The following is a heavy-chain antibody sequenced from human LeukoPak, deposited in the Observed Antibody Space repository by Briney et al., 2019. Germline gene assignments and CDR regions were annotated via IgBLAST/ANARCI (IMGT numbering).Heavy chain of an antibody. CDR2: LSNSGSDI. CDR1: GFSFIYYW. V-gene: IGHV3-11*01. J-gene: IGHJ4*02. D-gene: IGHD7-27*01. Sequence: GGSLRLSCAASGFSFIYYWMSWVRQAPGKGLEYISYLSNSGSDIVHADSVKGRFSISRDNAKNSVYLQMNSLRVEDTAVYYCARGHWGLDYWGQGTPVTVSP. CDR3: ARGHWGLDY.